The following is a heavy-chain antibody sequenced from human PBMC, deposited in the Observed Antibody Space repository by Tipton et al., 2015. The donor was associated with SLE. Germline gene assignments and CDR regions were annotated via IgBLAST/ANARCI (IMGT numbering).Heavy chain of an antibody. D-gene: IGHD3-10*01. CDR1: GYSITSGDY. CDR2: IYYSGTS. V-gene: IGHV4-38-2*01. Sequence: TLSLTCAVSGYSITSGDYWGWIRQPPGKGLEWLGSIYYSGTSYYNPSLKSRVTISVDTSKNQISLKLRSVTAADTAVYYCAGTPWLVRFEDWGQGTLVNVSP. CDR3: AGTPWLVRFED. J-gene: IGHJ4*02.